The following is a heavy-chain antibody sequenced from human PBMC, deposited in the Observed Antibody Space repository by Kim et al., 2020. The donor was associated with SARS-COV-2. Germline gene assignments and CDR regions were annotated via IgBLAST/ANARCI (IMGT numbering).Heavy chain of an antibody. CDR1: GGSISSYY. Sequence: SETLSLTCTVSGGSISSYYWSWIRQPPGKGLEWIGYIYYSGSTNYNPSLKSRVTISVDTSKNQFSLKLSSVTAADTAVYYCARGSSLTIFGVVGWFHPWGQGTLVTVSS. D-gene: IGHD3-3*01. CDR3: ARGSSLTIFGVVGWFHP. CDR2: IYYSGST. V-gene: IGHV4-59*01. J-gene: IGHJ5*02.